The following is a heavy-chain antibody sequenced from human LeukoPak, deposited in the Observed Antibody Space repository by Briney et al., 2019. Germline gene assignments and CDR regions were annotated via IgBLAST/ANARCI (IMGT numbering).Heavy chain of an antibody. CDR2: IKGDGSEK. Sequence: PGGSLRLSCAASGFTFSSYWMTWVRQAPGKGLEWVGNIKGDGSEKYYVDSVKGRFTISRDNAKNSLYLQMNSLRAEDTAVYYCARYHRSILGGRYDILTGYLDYYYMDVWGKGTTVTISS. CDR3: ARYHRSILGGRYDILTGYLDYYYMDV. V-gene: IGHV3-7*01. J-gene: IGHJ6*03. D-gene: IGHD3-9*01. CDR1: GFTFSSYW.